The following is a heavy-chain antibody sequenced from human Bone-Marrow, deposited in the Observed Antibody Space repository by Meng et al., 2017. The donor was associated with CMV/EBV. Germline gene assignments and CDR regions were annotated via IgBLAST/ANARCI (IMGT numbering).Heavy chain of an antibody. J-gene: IGHJ4*02. CDR1: GGSITSSDYY. V-gene: IGHV4-39*07. CDR3: ARALRQYDDFWSGYYTPFDF. Sequence: LSCTVSGGSITSSDYYWAWIRQAPGKGPEWIASIYYSGSTYYNPSLKSRVAISIDTSKKQFSLKVKSVTAADSAVYYCARALRQYDDFWSGYYTPFDFWGQGTLVTVSS. D-gene: IGHD3-3*01. CDR2: IYYSGST.